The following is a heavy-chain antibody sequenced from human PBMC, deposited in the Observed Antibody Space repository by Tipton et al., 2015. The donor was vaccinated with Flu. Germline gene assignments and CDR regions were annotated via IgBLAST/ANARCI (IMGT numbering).Heavy chain of an antibody. CDR2: LYTGGGT. J-gene: IGHJ4*02. CDR1: GFTVNSYY. CDR3: AKVIPELVAGLDY. D-gene: IGHD6-19*01. Sequence: GSLRLSCAVSGFTVNSYYMSWVRQAPGKGLEWVSVLYTGGGTTYADSVKGRFTISRDDSKNTLYLQMNSVRAEDTAVYYCAKVIPELVAGLDYWGQGTLVTVSS. V-gene: IGHV3-53*01.